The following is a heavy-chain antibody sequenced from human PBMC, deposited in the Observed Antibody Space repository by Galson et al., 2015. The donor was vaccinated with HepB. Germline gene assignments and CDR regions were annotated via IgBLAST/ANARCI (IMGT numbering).Heavy chain of an antibody. J-gene: IGHJ4*02. CDR1: GFTFSSYS. CDR2: ISSSSTI. Sequence: SLRLSCAASGFTFSSYSMNWVRQAPGKGLEWVSYISSSSTIYYADSVKGRFTISRDNAKNSLYLQMNSLRAEDTAVYYCARDLGYCSSTSCRSGDYWGQGTLVTVSS. D-gene: IGHD2-2*01. V-gene: IGHV3-48*01. CDR3: ARDLGYCSSTSCRSGDY.